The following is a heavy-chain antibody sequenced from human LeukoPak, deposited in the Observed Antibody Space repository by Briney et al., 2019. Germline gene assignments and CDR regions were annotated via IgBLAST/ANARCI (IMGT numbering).Heavy chain of an antibody. CDR2: VHLSETS. J-gene: IGHJ4*02. D-gene: IGHD1-26*01. CDR1: GGSILTTNW. CDR3: ARESGAFSPFGF. V-gene: IGHV4-4*02. Sequence: SGTLSLTCAVSGGSILTTNWWSWVRQPPGKGLEWIGEVHLSETSNYNPSLKSRVSMSIDKSKNQLSLKLTSVTAADTAMYYCARESGAFSPFGFWGQGTLVTVSS.